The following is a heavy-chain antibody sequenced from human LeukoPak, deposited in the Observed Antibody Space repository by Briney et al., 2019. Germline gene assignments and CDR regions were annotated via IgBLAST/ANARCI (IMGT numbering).Heavy chain of an antibody. J-gene: IGHJ4*02. CDR1: GFTFSNAW. Sequence: PGGSLRLSCAASGFTFSNAWMNWVRQAPGKGLEWVGRIKSKTDGGTTDYAAPVKGRITISRDDSTNTLHLQMNSLKTEHTAVYYCTTSLARAVTAVYPFDNWGQGTLVTVSS. V-gene: IGHV3-15*01. CDR2: IKSKTDGGTT. D-gene: IGHD2-21*02. CDR3: TTSLARAVTAVYPFDN.